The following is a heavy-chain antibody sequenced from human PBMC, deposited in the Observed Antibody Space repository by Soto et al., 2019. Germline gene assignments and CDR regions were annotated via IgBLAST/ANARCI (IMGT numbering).Heavy chain of an antibody. Sequence: QLQLQESGPGLVKPSETLSLTCTVSGGSISSSSYYWGWIRQPPGKGLEWIGGMYYSGSTYYNPSLKSRVTISVDTSKNQFSLKLSSVTAADTAVYYCARHPPLAGLDPGWFDPWGQGTLVTVSS. CDR2: MYYSGST. CDR1: GGSISSSSYY. V-gene: IGHV4-39*01. J-gene: IGHJ5*02. CDR3: ARHPPLAGLDPGWFDP. D-gene: IGHD2-21*01.